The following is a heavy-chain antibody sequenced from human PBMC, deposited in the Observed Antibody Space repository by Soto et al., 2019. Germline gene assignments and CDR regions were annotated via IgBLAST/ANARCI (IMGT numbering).Heavy chain of an antibody. J-gene: IGHJ4*02. V-gene: IGHV1-69*12. CDR1: GGTFSTYA. CDR2: IIPMFGTA. D-gene: IGHD5-18*01. CDR3: ARGIQLWLRRINDGYSG. Sequence: QVQLVQSGAEVKKPESSVKVSCKAPGGTFSTYAISWVRQAPGQGLEWMGGIIPMFGTANYAQRFQDRVTITADESTNTVYMELSSLRSEDTAVYFWARGIQLWLRRINDGYSGWGQGTLVTGSS.